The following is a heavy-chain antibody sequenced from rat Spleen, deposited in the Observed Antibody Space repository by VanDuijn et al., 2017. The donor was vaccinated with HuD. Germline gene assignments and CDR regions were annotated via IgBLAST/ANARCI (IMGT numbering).Heavy chain of an antibody. CDR1: GFTFSDYN. D-gene: IGHD5-1*01. V-gene: IGHV5-7*01. Sequence: EVQLVESGGGLVQPGRSLKLSCAASGFTFSDYNMAWVRQAPKKGLEWVATISYDGSSTYYRDSVKGRFTISRDNAKSTLYLQMDSLRSEDTATYYCARQSFLGDYYFDYWGQGVMVTVSS. CDR2: ISYDGSST. CDR3: ARQSFLGDYYFDY. J-gene: IGHJ2*01.